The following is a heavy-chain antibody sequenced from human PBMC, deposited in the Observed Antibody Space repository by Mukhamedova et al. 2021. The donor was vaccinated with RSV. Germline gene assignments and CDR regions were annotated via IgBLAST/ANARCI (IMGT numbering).Heavy chain of an antibody. D-gene: IGHD3-10*01. Sequence: GLEWASGIRGSGDRTYYANSVKGRLTISRDNAKNTLYLQMSSLRADDTAVYYCAKDRGGDVWGLGTLVTV. V-gene: IGHV3-23*01. CDR3: AKDRGGDV. J-gene: IGHJ4*02. CDR2: IRGSGDRT.